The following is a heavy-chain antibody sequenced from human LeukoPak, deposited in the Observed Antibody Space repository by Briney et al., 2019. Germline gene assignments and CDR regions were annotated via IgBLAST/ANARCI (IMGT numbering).Heavy chain of an antibody. J-gene: IGHJ6*02. Sequence: PGRSLRLSCAASGFTFSSYGMHWVRQAPGKGLEWVAVIWCEGSNKYYADSVKGRFTISRDNSKNTLYLQMNSLRAEDTAVYYCARDRIPTYYYGMDVWGQGTTVTVSS. CDR3: ARDRIPTYYYGMDV. CDR2: IWCEGSNK. V-gene: IGHV3-33*01. CDR1: GFTFSSYG.